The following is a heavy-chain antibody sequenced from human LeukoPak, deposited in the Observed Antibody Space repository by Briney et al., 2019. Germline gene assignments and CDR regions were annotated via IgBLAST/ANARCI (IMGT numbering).Heavy chain of an antibody. D-gene: IGHD2-2*02. V-gene: IGHV4-39*01. J-gene: IGHJ5*02. CDR1: GGSISSSSYY. CDR3: ARHVTDIVVVPAAIVFDP. Sequence: SETLSLTCTVSGGSISSSSYYWGWIRQPPGKGLEWIGSIYYSGSTYYNPSLKSRVTISVDTSKNQFSLKLSSVTAADTAVYYCARHVTDIVVVPAAIVFDPWGQGTLVTVSS. CDR2: IYYSGST.